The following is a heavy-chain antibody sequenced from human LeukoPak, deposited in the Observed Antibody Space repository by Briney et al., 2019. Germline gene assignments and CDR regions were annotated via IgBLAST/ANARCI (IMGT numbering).Heavy chain of an antibody. Sequence: GESLKISCKGSGYSSTSYWIGWVRQMPGKGLEWMGIIYPGDSDTRYSPSFQGQVTISADKSISTAYLQWSSLKASDTAMYYCARRMKVGSGSYNYSDYWGQGTLVTVSS. CDR3: ARRMKVGSGSYNYSDY. D-gene: IGHD3-10*01. V-gene: IGHV5-51*01. J-gene: IGHJ4*02. CDR2: IYPGDSDT. CDR1: GYSSTSYW.